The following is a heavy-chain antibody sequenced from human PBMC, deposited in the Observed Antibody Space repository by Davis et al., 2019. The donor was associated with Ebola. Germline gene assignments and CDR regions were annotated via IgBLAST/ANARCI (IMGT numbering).Heavy chain of an antibody. J-gene: IGHJ4*02. D-gene: IGHD3-9*01. CDR3: ARDGRVLRYFDWLSY. V-gene: IGHV3-33*01. Sequence: GESLKISCAASGFTFSSYGMHWVRQAPGKGLEWVAVIWYDGSNKYYADSVKGRFTISRDNSKNTLYLQMNSLRAEDTAVYYCARDGRVLRYFDWLSYWGQGTLVTVSS. CDR2: IWYDGSNK. CDR1: GFTFSSYG.